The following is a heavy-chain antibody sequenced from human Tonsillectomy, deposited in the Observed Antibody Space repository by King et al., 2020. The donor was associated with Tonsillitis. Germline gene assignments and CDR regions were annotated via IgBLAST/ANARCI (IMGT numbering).Heavy chain of an antibody. CDR1: GFIVSSNY. J-gene: IGHJ4*02. Sequence: VQLVESGGGLVQPGGSLRLSCAVSGFIVSSNYMSWVRQAPGKGLEWVSVIYSGGSTYYADSVKGRFTISRDNSKNTMYLQMNSLRAEATAVYYCARDLGEAAMAGVYFDYWGQGTLVTVSS. CDR2: IYSGGST. V-gene: IGHV3-66*01. CDR3: ARDLGEAAMAGVYFDY. D-gene: IGHD3-16*01.